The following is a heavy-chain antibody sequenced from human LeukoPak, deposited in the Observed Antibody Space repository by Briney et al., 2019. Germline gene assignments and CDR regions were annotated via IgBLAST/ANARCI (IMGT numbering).Heavy chain of an antibody. Sequence: GGSLRLSCAASGFTFSSYWMSWVRQAPGKGLEWVANIKQDGSEKYYVDSVKGRFTISRDNAKNSLYLQMNSLRAEVTAVYYCARVRYYDSSGYDAFDIWGQGTMVTVSS. V-gene: IGHV3-7*04. J-gene: IGHJ3*02. CDR1: GFTFSSYW. D-gene: IGHD3-22*01. CDR2: IKQDGSEK. CDR3: ARVRYYDSSGYDAFDI.